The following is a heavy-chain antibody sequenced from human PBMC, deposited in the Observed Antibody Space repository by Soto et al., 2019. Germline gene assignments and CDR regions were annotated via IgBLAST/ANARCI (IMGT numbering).Heavy chain of an antibody. CDR1: GYTFTGYY. V-gene: IGHV1-2*02. J-gene: IGHJ4*02. CDR3: ARARPYCSGGSCYTYFDY. Sequence: QVQLVQSGAEVKKPGASVKVSCKASGYTFTGYYMHWVRQAPGQGLEWMGWINPNSGGTNYAQKFQGRVTMTRDTDISTAYMELSRLRSDDTAVYYCARARPYCSGGSCYTYFDYWGQGTLVTVSS. CDR2: INPNSGGT. D-gene: IGHD2-15*01.